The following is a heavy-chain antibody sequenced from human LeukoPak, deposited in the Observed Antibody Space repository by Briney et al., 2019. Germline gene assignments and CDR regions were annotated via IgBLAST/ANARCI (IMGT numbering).Heavy chain of an antibody. Sequence: QPGGSLRLSCAASGFTFSSYAMSWVRQAPGKGLEWVSSITSSGDGTYYADSVKGRFTISRDNSENMLYLQMNSLRVEDTAVYFCAKDRPNYYGSNGHYYRRDGDYWGQGTLVTVSS. CDR3: AKDRPNYYGSNGHYYRRDGDY. J-gene: IGHJ4*02. D-gene: IGHD3-22*01. CDR2: ITSSGDGT. CDR1: GFTFSSYA. V-gene: IGHV3-23*01.